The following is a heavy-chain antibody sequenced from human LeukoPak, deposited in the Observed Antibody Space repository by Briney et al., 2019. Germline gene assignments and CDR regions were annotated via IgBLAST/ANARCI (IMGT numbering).Heavy chain of an antibody. J-gene: IGHJ4*02. CDR3: ASLGVQQLVHPFDY. D-gene: IGHD6-13*01. Sequence: SETLPLTCAVYGGSFSGYYWSWIRQPPGKGLEWIGEINHSGSTNYNPSLKSRVTISVDTSKNQFSLKLSSVTAADTAVYYCASLGVQQLVHPFDYWGQGTLVTVSS. CDR1: GGSFSGYY. V-gene: IGHV4-34*01. CDR2: INHSGST.